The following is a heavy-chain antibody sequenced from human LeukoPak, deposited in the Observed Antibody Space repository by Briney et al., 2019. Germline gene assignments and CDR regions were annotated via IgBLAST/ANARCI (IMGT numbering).Heavy chain of an antibody. J-gene: IGHJ4*02. CDR1: GFTFSSYA. D-gene: IGHD2-2*01. CDR2: ISGSGGST. V-gene: IGHV3-23*01. CDR3: AKRGVGGPQDIVVVPAFGY. Sequence: GGSLRLSCAASGFTFSSYAMSWVRQAPGKGLEWVSAISGSGGSTYYADSVKGRFTISRDNSKNTLYLQMNSLRAEDTAVYYCAKRGVGGPQDIVVVPAFGYWGQGTLVTVSS.